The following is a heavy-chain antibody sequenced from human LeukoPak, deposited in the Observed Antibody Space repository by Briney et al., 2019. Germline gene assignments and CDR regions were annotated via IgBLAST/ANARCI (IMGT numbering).Heavy chain of an antibody. J-gene: IGHJ4*02. CDR1: GFNVNSNY. CDR3: ARQYISGQWYFDY. Sequence: KTGGSLRLSCTASGFNVNSNYMSWVRQVPGKGLEWVSVIFGGGGTYYADSVKGRFTISRDNSKNTLYLQMNSLRAEDTAVYYCARQYISGQWYFDYWGQGTLVTVSS. V-gene: IGHV3-66*04. CDR2: IFGGGGT. D-gene: IGHD5-18*01.